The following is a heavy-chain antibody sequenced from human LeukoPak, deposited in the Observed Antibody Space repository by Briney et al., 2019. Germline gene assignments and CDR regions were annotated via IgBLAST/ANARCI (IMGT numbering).Heavy chain of an antibody. CDR3: ARAPSRDGYNSPNWFGP. CDR2: IIPIFGIA. V-gene: IGHV1-69*04. J-gene: IGHJ5*02. D-gene: IGHD5-24*01. CDR1: GGTFSSYA. Sequence: ASVKVSCKASGGTFSSYAISWVRQAPGQGLEWMGRIIPIFGIANYAQKFQGRVTITADKSTSTAYMELSSLRSEDTAVYYCARAPSRDGYNSPNWFGPWGQGTLVTVSS.